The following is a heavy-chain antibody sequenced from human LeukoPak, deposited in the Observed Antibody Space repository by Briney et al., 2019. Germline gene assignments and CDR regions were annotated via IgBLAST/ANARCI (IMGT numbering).Heavy chain of an antibody. CDR3: ARVTRRYCSSTSCLYDY. Sequence: PGGSLRLSCAASGFNFNDFGMNWVRQAPGKGLEWVSFISSASSYIYYADSVKDRFTISRDNAKNSLYLQMNSLRAEDTAVYYCARVTRRYCSSTSCLYDYWGQGTLVTVSS. CDR1: GFNFNDFG. D-gene: IGHD2-2*01. J-gene: IGHJ4*02. CDR2: ISSASSYI. V-gene: IGHV3-21*01.